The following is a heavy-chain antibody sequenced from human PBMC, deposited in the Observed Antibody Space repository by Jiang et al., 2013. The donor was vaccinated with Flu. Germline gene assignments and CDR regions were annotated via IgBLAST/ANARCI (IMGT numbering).Heavy chain of an antibody. CDR1: GGPVNTITYY. V-gene: IGHV4-61*01. J-gene: IGHJ5*02. CDR2: IYHSGIT. Sequence: GSGLVKPSETLSLTCSVSGGPVNTITYYWSWIRQPPGKGLEWIGYIYHSGITYYNPSLSSRVTISVDTSKTQFSLKLNSVTAADTAVYYCARGPFYCSRTICYQNWFDPWGQGTLVTVSS. CDR3: ARGPFYCSRTICYQNWFDP. D-gene: IGHD2-2*01.